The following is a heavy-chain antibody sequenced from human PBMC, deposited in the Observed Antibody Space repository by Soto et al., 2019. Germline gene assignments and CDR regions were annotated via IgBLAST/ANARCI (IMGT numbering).Heavy chain of an antibody. D-gene: IGHD3-3*01. J-gene: IGHJ6*02. CDR3: ARFDFWTHMDV. CDR2: IYYSGST. CDR1: GGYISSGGYY. Sequence: SETLSLTCTVSGGYISSGGYYWSWIRQPPGKGLEWIGYIYYSGSTYYNPSLKSRVTISVDTSKNQFSLKLSSVTAADTAVYYCARFDFWTHMDVWGQGTTVTVSS. V-gene: IGHV4-30-4*01.